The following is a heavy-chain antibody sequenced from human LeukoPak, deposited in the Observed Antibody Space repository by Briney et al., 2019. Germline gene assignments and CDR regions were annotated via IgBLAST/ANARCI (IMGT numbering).Heavy chain of an antibody. V-gene: IGHV3-15*01. CDR3: TTDKIVVPAAKFDY. D-gene: IGHD2-2*01. Sequence: GGSLRLSCAASGFTFSNAWMSWVCQAPGKGLEWVGRIKSKTDGGTTDYAAPVKGRFTISRDDSKNTLYLQMNSLKTEDTAVYYCTTDKIVVPAAKFDYWGQGTLVTVSS. CDR2: IKSKTDGGTT. CDR1: GFTFSNAW. J-gene: IGHJ4*02.